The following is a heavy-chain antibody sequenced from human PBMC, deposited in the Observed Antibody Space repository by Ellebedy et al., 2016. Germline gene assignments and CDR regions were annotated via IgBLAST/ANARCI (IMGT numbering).Heavy chain of an antibody. J-gene: IGHJ3*02. V-gene: IGHV4-30-2*01. CDR2: IYHSGST. CDR3: AGEIVLGAFDI. CDR1: GGSISSGGYS. Sequence: LRLSXAVPGGSISSGGYSWSWIRQPPGKGLEWIGYIYHSGSTYYNPSLKSRVTISVDRSKNQFSLKLSSVTAADTAVYYCAGEIVLGAFDIWGQGTMVTVSS. D-gene: IGHD7-27*01.